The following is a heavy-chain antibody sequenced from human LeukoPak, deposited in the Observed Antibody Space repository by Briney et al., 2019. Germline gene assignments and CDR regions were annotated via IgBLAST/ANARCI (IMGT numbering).Heavy chain of an antibody. CDR3: ARVGSGSYSNQGQRKGGFDY. J-gene: IGHJ4*02. CDR2: IIPILGIA. Sequence: SVKVSCKASGGTFSSYAISWVRQAPGQGLEWMGRIIPILGIANYAQKFQGRVTITADKSTSTAYMELSSLRSEDTAVYYCARVGSGSYSNQGQRKGGFDYWGQGTLVTVPS. V-gene: IGHV1-69*04. CDR1: GGTFSSYA. D-gene: IGHD1-26*01.